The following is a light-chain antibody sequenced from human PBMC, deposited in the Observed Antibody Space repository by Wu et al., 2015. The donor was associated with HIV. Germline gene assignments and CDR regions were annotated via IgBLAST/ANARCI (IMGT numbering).Light chain of an antibody. CDR2: DAS. CDR1: QSVSSY. V-gene: IGKV3-11*01. Sequence: LTQSPATLSLSPGERATLSCRASQSVSSYLAWYQQKPGQAPRLLIYDASSRATGIPARFSGSGSGTDFTLTISSLEPEDFAVYYCQQRSNWPLRYSFGQGTKAGDQT. CDR3: QQRSNWPLRYS. J-gene: IGKJ2*03.